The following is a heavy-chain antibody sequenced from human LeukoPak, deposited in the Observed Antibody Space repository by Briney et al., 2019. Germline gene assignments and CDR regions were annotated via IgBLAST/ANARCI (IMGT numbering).Heavy chain of an antibody. Sequence: SVKVSCKASGDTVSSYVISWVRQAPGQGLEWMGGILPIFGTAIYAQKFQGRVTVTADEPTSTAYMELSSLRSEDTAVYYCASSVRDGGNSGEYYYYGMDVWGQGTTVTVSS. J-gene: IGHJ6*02. CDR1: GDTVSSYV. V-gene: IGHV1-69*13. CDR2: ILPIFGTA. CDR3: ASSVRDGGNSGEYYYYGMDV. D-gene: IGHD4-23*01.